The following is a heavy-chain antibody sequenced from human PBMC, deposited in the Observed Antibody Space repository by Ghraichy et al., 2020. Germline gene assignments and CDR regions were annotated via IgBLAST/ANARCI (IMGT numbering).Heavy chain of an antibody. D-gene: IGHD2-15*01. CDR3: ARALHVGD. Sequence: GESLNISCAASGFTFSSYWMHWVRQAPGKGLVWVSRIKFDGSSTSYADSVKGRFTISRDNAKNTLYLQMNSLRAEDTAVYYCARALHVGDWGQGTLVTVSS. CDR2: IKFDGSST. CDR1: GFTFSSYW. J-gene: IGHJ4*02. V-gene: IGHV3-74*01.